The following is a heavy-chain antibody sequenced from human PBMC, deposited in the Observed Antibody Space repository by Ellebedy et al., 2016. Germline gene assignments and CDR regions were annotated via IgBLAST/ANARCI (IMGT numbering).Heavy chain of an antibody. J-gene: IGHJ6*02. CDR3: TRHKDILTGYPTYYYNGMDV. D-gene: IGHD3-9*01. V-gene: IGHV3-74*01. CDR2: INSDGSST. Sequence: GESLKISCAASGFTFSSYWMHWVRQAPGKGLVWVSRINSDGSSTSYADSVKGRFTISRDNAKNTLYLQMNSLRAEDTAVYYCTRHKDILTGYPTYYYNGMDVWGQGTTVTVSS. CDR1: GFTFSSYW.